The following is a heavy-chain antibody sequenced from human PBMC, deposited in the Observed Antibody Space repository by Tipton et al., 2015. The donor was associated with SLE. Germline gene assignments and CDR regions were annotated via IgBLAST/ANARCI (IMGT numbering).Heavy chain of an antibody. Sequence: LRLSSAVYGGSFSGYYWSWIRQPPGKGLEWIGEINHSGSTNYNPSLKSRVTISVDTSKNQFSLKLSSVTAADTAVYYCARGHTAMVGSLYYYGMDVWGQGTTVTVSS. CDR1: GGSFSGYY. CDR3: ARGHTAMVGSLYYYGMDV. J-gene: IGHJ6*02. V-gene: IGHV4-34*01. D-gene: IGHD5-18*01. CDR2: INHSGST.